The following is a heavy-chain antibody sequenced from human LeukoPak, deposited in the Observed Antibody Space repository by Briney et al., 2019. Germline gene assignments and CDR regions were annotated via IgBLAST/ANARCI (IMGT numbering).Heavy chain of an antibody. CDR1: GFTFRSYS. CDR3: ARDNPSALNYDFWSGTRSYYYYMDV. V-gene: IGHV3-21*01. Sequence: PGGSLRLSCAASGFTFRSYSMNWVRQAPGKGLEWVSSISSSSSYIYYADSVKGRFTISRDNAKNSLYLQMNSLRAEDTAVYYCARDNPSALNYDFWSGTRSYYYYMDVWGKGTTVTVSS. CDR2: ISSSSSYI. J-gene: IGHJ6*03. D-gene: IGHD3-3*01.